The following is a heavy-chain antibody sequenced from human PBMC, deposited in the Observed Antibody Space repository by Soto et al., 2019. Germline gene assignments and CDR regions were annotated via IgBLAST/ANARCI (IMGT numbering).Heavy chain of an antibody. CDR3: ASTSARYCISTSCYHRGVYYYYGMDV. D-gene: IGHD2-2*01. CDR2: ISAYNGNT. Sequence: ASVKVSCKASGYTFTSYGISWVRQAPGQGLEWMGWISAYNGNTSYAQKLQGRVTMTTDTSTSTAYMELRSLRSDDTAVYYCASTSARYCISTSCYHRGVYYYYGMDVWGQGTTVTVSS. J-gene: IGHJ6*02. V-gene: IGHV1-18*01. CDR1: GYTFTSYG.